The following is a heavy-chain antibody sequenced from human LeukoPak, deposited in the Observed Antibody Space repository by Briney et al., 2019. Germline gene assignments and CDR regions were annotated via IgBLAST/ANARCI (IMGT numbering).Heavy chain of an antibody. V-gene: IGHV3-66*02. D-gene: IGHD3-3*01. CDR1: GFTVSSNY. Sequence: WGSLRLSCAASGFTVSSNYMSWVRQAPGKGLEWVSVIYSGGSTYYEDSVKGRFTISRDNSKNTLYLQMNSLSAEDTAVYYCAREYYDFWSGSFRHWGQGTLVTVSS. CDR3: AREYYDFWSGSFRH. CDR2: IYSGGST. J-gene: IGHJ1*01.